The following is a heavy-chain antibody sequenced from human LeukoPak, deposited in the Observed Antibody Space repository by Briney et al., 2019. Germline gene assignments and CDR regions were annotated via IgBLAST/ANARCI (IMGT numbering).Heavy chain of an antibody. CDR3: AKEPREELRYFDWFPDY. CDR1: GFTFSSYG. D-gene: IGHD3-9*01. Sequence: GGSLRLSCAASGFTFSSYGMHWVRQAPGKGLEWVAVISYDGSNKYYADSVKGRSTISRDNSKNTLYLQMNSLRAEDTAVYYCAKEPREELRYFDWFPDYWGQGTLVTVSS. V-gene: IGHV3-30*18. CDR2: ISYDGSNK. J-gene: IGHJ4*02.